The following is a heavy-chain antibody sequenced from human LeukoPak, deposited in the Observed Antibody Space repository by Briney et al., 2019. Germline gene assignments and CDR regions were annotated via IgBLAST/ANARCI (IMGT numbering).Heavy chain of an antibody. CDR3: ASYVGYCSSTSCSNDAFDI. Sequence: SETLSLTCTVSGGSISSYYWSWIRQPPGKGLERIGYIYYSGSTNYNPSLKSRVTISVDTSKNQFSLKLSSVTAADTAVYYCASYVGYCSSTSCSNDAFDIWGQGTMVTVSS. CDR1: GGSISSYY. CDR2: IYYSGST. V-gene: IGHV4-59*01. D-gene: IGHD2-2*01. J-gene: IGHJ3*02.